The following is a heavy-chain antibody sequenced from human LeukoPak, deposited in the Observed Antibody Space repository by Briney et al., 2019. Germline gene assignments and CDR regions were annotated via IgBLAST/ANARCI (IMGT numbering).Heavy chain of an antibody. Sequence: GASVKVSCKASGGTFSSYAISWVRQAPGQGLEWMGGIIPIFGTANYAQKFQGRVTITTGESTSTAYMELSSLRSEDTAVYYCARGYSITNWFDPWGQGTLVTVSS. J-gene: IGHJ5*02. CDR3: ARGYSITNWFDP. V-gene: IGHV1-69*05. D-gene: IGHD4-11*01. CDR2: IIPIFGTA. CDR1: GGTFSSYA.